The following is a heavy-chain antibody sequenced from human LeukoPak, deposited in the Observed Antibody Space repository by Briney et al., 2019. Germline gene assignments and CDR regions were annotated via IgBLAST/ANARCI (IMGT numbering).Heavy chain of an antibody. CDR3: VTRYDYGDVGRGCLDF. J-gene: IGHJ4*02. V-gene: IGHV3-48*03. D-gene: IGHD4-17*01. CDR1: GFTFRSSE. Sequence: QPGGSLRLSCAGSGFTFRSSEMNWVRQAPGKGLEWISYISSSAGTIYYADSVKGRFTISRDNAKNSLYLQMNSLRAEDTGIYYCVTRYDYGDVGRGCLDFWGQGTLVTVSS. CDR2: ISSSAGTI.